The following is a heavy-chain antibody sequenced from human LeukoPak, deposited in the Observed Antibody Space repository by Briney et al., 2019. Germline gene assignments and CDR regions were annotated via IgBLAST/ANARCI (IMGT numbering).Heavy chain of an antibody. CDR2: IIPIFGTA. CDR1: GGTFSSYA. D-gene: IGHD2-15*01. V-gene: IGHV1-69*01. J-gene: IGHJ4*02. Sequence: ASVKVSCKASGGTFSSYAISWVRQAPGQGLEWMGGIIPIFGTANYAQKFQGRVTITADESTSTAYMELSSLRSEDTAVYYCARASLWNGYCSGGSCYDRFDYWGQGTLVIVSS. CDR3: ARASLWNGYCSGGSCYDRFDY.